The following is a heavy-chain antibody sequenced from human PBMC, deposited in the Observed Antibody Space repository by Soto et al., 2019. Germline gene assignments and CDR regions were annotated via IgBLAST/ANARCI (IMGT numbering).Heavy chain of an antibody. CDR3: ARVWQWLALDY. CDR1: GFTFSNYA. Sequence: AGGSLRLSCAASGFTFSNYAMSWVRQAPGKGLEWVANIKQDGSEKYYVDSVKGRFTISRDNAKNSLYLQMNSLRAEDTAVYYCARVWQWLALDYWGQGTLVTVSS. V-gene: IGHV3-7*01. J-gene: IGHJ4*02. D-gene: IGHD6-19*01. CDR2: IKQDGSEK.